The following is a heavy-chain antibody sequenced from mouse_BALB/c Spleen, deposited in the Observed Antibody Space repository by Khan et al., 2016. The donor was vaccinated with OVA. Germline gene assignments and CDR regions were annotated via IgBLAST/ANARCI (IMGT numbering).Heavy chain of an antibody. CDR3: AREAYRYDEYYFDY. CDR1: GFTFSSYV. CDR2: ISSGGST. D-gene: IGHD2-14*01. V-gene: IGHV5-6-5*01. Sequence: EVQLVESGGDLVKPGGSLKLSCAASGFTFSSYVMSWVRQTPEKRLEWVASISSGGSTYYPDSVKGRFTISRANARNILYLQMRSLRSEDTAVYYVAREAYRYDEYYFDYWGQGTTLTVSS. J-gene: IGHJ2*01.